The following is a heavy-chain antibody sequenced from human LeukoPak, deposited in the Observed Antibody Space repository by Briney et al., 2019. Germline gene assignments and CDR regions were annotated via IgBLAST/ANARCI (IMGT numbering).Heavy chain of an antibody. J-gene: IGHJ4*02. V-gene: IGHV3-30*02. CDR1: GFTFSSYG. D-gene: IGHD4-17*01. Sequence: PGGSLRLSCAASGFTFSSYGMHWVRQAPGKGLEWVAFIRYDGSDKYYPDSVKGRFTISRDNSKSMLYLQMNSLRAEDTALYYCAKDLTTVTTQGDYWGQGTLVTVSS. CDR2: IRYDGSDK. CDR3: AKDLTTVTTQGDY.